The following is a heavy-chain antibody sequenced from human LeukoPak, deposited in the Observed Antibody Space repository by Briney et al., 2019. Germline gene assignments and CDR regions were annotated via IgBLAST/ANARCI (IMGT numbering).Heavy chain of an antibody. Sequence: SETLSLTCNVSGGSISDYHWNWIRQPAGKGLEWIGRIYLRRSTNYNPSLKSRVTISVDTSKKQFSLKLSSVTAADTAVYYCARSKDILTGYCFDYWGQGTLVTVSS. CDR2: IYLRRST. CDR1: GGSISDYH. V-gene: IGHV4-4*07. J-gene: IGHJ4*02. D-gene: IGHD3-9*01. CDR3: ARSKDILTGYCFDY.